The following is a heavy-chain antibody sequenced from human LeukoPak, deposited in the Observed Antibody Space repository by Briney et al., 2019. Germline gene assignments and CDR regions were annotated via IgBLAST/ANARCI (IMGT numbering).Heavy chain of an antibody. D-gene: IGHD1-26*01. J-gene: IGHJ4*02. V-gene: IGHV3-30*18. CDR2: VSYDGNDK. Sequence: GGSLRLSCAASGFTFSSFALHWVRQAPGKGLEWVAVVSYDGNDKYYADSVKGRFTISRDNSKNTVYLQMNSLRPEDTAVYYCAKRKVKWELDYWGQGTLVTVSS. CDR3: AKRKVKWELDY. CDR1: GFTFSSFA.